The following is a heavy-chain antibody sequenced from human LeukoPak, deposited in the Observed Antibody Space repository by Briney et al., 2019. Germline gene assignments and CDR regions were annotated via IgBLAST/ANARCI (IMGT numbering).Heavy chain of an antibody. CDR3: AREIAAAGAFDI. J-gene: IGHJ3*02. CDR2: ISSSSSTI. D-gene: IGHD6-13*01. Sequence: GGSLRLSCAASGFTLSSYSMNWVRQAPGKGLEWVSYISSSSSTIYYADSVKGRFTISRDNAKNSLYLQMNSLRAEDTAVYYCAREIAAAGAFDIWGQGTMVTVSS. V-gene: IGHV3-48*01. CDR1: GFTLSSYS.